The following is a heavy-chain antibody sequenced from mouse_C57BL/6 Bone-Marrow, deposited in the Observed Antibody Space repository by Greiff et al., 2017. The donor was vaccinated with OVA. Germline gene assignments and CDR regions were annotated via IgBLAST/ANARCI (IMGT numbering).Heavy chain of an antibody. Sequence: VLLVESGPELVKPGASVKLSCKASGYTFTSYDINWVKQRPGQGLEWIGWIYPRDGSTKYNDKFKGKATLTVDTSSSTAYMELHSLTSEDSAVYFCARSIYYGKGWYFDVWGTGTTVTVSS. CDR3: ARSIYYGKGWYFDV. CDR2: IYPRDGST. CDR1: GYTFTSYD. J-gene: IGHJ1*03. V-gene: IGHV1-85*01. D-gene: IGHD2-1*01.